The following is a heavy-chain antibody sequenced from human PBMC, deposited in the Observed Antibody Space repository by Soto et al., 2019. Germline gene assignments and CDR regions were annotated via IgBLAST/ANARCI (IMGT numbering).Heavy chain of an antibody. CDR1: GFTFSSYS. V-gene: IGHV3-21*01. D-gene: IGHD1-20*01. Sequence: GSLRLSCAASGFTFSSYSMNWVRQAPGKGLEWVSSISSSSSYIYYADSVEGRFTISRDNAKNSLYLQMNSLRAEDTAVYYCARSPVDPTTYNSLFDPWGQGTLVTVSS. CDR3: ARSPVDPTTYNSLFDP. CDR2: ISSSSSYI. J-gene: IGHJ5*02.